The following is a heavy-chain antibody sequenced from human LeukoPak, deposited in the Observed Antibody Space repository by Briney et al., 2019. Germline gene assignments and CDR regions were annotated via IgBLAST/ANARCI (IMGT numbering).Heavy chain of an antibody. D-gene: IGHD6-19*01. CDR2: IKQGGSEK. CDR3: ARVAGYSSGWYSY. Sequence: PGGSLRLSCAASGFTFSSYWMSWVRQAPGKGLEWVANIKQGGSEKYYVDSVKGRFTISRDNAKNSLYLQMNSLRAEDTAVYYCARVAGYSSGWYSYWGQGTLVTVSS. CDR1: GFTFSSYW. V-gene: IGHV3-7*01. J-gene: IGHJ4*02.